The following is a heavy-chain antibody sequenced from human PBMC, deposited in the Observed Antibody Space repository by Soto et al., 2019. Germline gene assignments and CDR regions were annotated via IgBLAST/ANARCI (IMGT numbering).Heavy chain of an antibody. J-gene: IGHJ4*02. D-gene: IGHD3-22*01. CDR3: ARSPQPLTTYYYDSSGYAPYYFDY. Sequence: GGSLRLSCAASGFTFSSYSMNWVRQAPGKGLEWVSYISSSSSTIYYADSVKGRFTISRDNAKNSLYLQMNSLRDEDTAVYYCARSPQPLTTYYYDSSGYAPYYFDYWGQGTLVTVSS. CDR1: GFTFSSYS. CDR2: ISSSSSTI. V-gene: IGHV3-48*02.